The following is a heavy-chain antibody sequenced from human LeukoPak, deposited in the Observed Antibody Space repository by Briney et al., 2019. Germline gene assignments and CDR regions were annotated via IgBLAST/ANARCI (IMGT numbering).Heavy chain of an antibody. CDR2: IYYSGST. J-gene: IGHJ4*02. CDR3: AGVTVATGEY. Sequence: PSETLSLTCTVSGGSISSYYWSWIRQPPGKGMEWIGYIYYSGSTNYNPSLKSRVTISVDTAKNQFSLKLSSVTAADTAVYYCAGVTVATGEYWGQGTLVTVSS. V-gene: IGHV4-59*01. D-gene: IGHD5-12*01. CDR1: GGSISSYY.